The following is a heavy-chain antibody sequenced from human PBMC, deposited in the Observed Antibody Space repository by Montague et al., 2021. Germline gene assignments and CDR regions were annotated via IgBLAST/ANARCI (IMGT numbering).Heavy chain of an antibody. J-gene: IGHJ4*02. D-gene: IGHD4-17*01. CDR3: AKDPNKMTSVTTGWDC. V-gene: IGHV3-23*01. CDR2: ILTSGGST. Sequence: LSLSFSASGFPFSNYAMNWVRQAPGKGLEWVSGILTSGGSTYYADSVKGRFTTSRDNSKNTLYLQMNSLRAEDTAVYYCAKDPNKMTSVTTGWDCWGQGTLVTVSS. CDR1: GFPFSNYA.